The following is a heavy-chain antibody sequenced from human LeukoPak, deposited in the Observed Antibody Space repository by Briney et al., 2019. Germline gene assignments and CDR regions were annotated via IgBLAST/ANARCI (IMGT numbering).Heavy chain of an antibody. CDR3: ARTVGDDYYYYYGMDV. CDR1: GGTFSSYA. CDR2: IIPIFGTA. J-gene: IGHJ6*04. D-gene: IGHD2-21*01. V-gene: IGHV1-69*13. Sequence: ASVKVSCKASGGTFSSYAISWVRQAPGQGLEWMGGIIPIFGTANYAQKFQGRVTITADESTSTAYMELSSLRSKDTAVYYCARTVGDDYYYYYGMDVWGKGTTVTVSS.